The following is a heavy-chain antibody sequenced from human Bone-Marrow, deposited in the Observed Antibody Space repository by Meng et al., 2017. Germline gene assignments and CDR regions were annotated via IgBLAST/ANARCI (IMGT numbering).Heavy chain of an antibody. D-gene: IGHD6-19*01. J-gene: IGHJ4*02. V-gene: IGHV3-23*01. CDR1: GFTFSSYA. CDR3: ARGAENFDY. CDR2: ISGSGGST. Sequence: GESLKISCAASGFTFSSYAMSWVRQAPGKGLEWVSAISGSGGSTYYADSVKGRFTISRDNAKNSLYLQMNSLRAEDTAVYYCARGAENFDYWGQGTLVTVSS.